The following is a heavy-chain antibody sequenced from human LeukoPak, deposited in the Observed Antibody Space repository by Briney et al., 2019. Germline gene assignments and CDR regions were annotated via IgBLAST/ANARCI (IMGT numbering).Heavy chain of an antibody. D-gene: IGHD6-19*01. CDR1: GFTFSGYW. V-gene: IGHV3-7*01. J-gene: IGHJ6*03. Sequence: GGSLRLSCAASGFTFSGYWMSWVRQAPGKGLEWVANIKQDGSEKYYVDSVKGRFTISRDNAKNLLYLQMNSLRAEDTAVYYCASRASSGWYYYYYYMDVWGKGTTVTVSS. CDR3: ASRASSGWYYYYYYMDV. CDR2: IKQDGSEK.